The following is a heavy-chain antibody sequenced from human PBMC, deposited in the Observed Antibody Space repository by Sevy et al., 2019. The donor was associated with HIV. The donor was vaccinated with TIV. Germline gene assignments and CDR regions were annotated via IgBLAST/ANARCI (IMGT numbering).Heavy chain of an antibody. Sequence: GGSLRLSCAASAFTFSDYYMSWIRQAPGKGLEWVSYISSSGSNIYYADSVKGRITISRDNVKNSLYLQMNSLRAEDTAVYYCASQGWYDDYVCGTQAAFDIWGQGTMVTVSS. CDR1: AFTFSDYY. CDR3: ASQGWYDDYVCGTQAAFDI. V-gene: IGHV3-11*01. J-gene: IGHJ3*02. CDR2: ISSSGSNI. D-gene: IGHD3-16*01.